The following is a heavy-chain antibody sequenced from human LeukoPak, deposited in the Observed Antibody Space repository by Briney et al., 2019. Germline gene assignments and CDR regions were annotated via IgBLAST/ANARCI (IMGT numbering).Heavy chain of an antibody. V-gene: IGHV4-31*03. Sequence: SETLSLTCTVSGGSLSRGGYYWSWVRQHPGKGLEGIGYIYYSGSTYYNPSLKSRVTISVDTSKNQFSLKLSSVTAADTAVYYCAREAEAGSASDYWGQGTLVTVSS. J-gene: IGHJ4*02. CDR2: IYYSGST. D-gene: IGHD6-13*01. CDR3: AREAEAGSASDY. CDR1: GGSLSRGGYY.